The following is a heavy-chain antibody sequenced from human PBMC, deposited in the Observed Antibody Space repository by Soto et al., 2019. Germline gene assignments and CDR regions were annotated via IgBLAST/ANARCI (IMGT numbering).Heavy chain of an antibody. D-gene: IGHD6-6*01. CDR1: GGTFGSNA. V-gene: IGHV1-69*13. CDR3: ARIWSGSSYGADY. CDR2: IIPIFGTA. Sequence: SAKASSKARGGTFGSNAIRWAQQSPGQGLEWMGGIIPIFGTANYAQKFQGRVTITADESTSTAYMELSSLRSEDPPVYYCARIWSGSSYGADYWGQGTLVTVSS. J-gene: IGHJ4*02.